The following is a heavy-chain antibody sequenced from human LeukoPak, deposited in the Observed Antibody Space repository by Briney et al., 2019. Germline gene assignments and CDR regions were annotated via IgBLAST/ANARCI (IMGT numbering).Heavy chain of an antibody. CDR1: GFTFSSYW. CDR3: ARDQRHRLLWFGDSSGGWFDP. V-gene: IGHV3-74*01. D-gene: IGHD3-10*01. J-gene: IGHJ5*02. Sequence: QPGGSLRLSCAASGFTFSSYWMHWVRQAPGKELVWVSRINSDGSSTSYADSVKGRFTISRDNAKNTLYLQMNSLRSDDTAVYYCARDQRHRLLWFGDSSGGWFDPWGQGTLVTVSS. CDR2: INSDGSST.